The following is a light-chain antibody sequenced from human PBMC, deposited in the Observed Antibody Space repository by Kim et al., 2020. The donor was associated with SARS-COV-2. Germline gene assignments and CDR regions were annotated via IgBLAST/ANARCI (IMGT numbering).Light chain of an antibody. CDR1: QSVSSN. CDR3: QQYNNWPPFT. V-gene: IGKV3-15*01. CDR2: GAS. Sequence: TPGERATLSCRPSQSVSSNLAWYQQKPGQAPRLLIYGASTRATGIPARFSGSGSGTEFTLTISSLQSEDFAVYYCQQYNNWPPFTFGPGTKVDIK. J-gene: IGKJ3*01.